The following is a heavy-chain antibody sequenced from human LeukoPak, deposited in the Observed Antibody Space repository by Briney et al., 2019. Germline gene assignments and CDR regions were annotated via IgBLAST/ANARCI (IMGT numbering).Heavy chain of an antibody. CDR3: AKLYYYGSGSYYKAKYYFDY. Sequence: PGGSLRLSCAASGFTFSSYGMHWVRQAPGKGLEWVAVISYDGSNKYYADSVKGRFTISRDNSKNTLYLQMNSLRAEDTAVYYCAKLYYYGSGSYYKAKYYFDYWGQGTLVTVSS. V-gene: IGHV3-30*18. CDR1: GFTFSSYG. D-gene: IGHD3-10*01. J-gene: IGHJ4*02. CDR2: ISYDGSNK.